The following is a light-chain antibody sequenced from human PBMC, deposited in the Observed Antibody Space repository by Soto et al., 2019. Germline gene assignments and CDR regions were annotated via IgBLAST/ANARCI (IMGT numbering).Light chain of an antibody. CDR2: AAS. Sequence: AIRMTQSPSSLAASTGDRVTSTCRASQGISSYLAWYQQKPGKAPKLLIYAASTLQSGVPSRFSGSGSGTDFTLTISCLQSEDFATYYCQQYYSYPWTVGQGTKVDIK. CDR3: QQYYSYPWT. J-gene: IGKJ1*01. CDR1: QGISSY. V-gene: IGKV1-8*01.